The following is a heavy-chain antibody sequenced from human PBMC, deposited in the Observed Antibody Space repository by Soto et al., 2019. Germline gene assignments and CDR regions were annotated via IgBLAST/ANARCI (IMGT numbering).Heavy chain of an antibody. V-gene: IGHV3-23*01. CDR2: IAADGGST. D-gene: IGHD3-10*01. CDR3: ARKYHFGSGSYLYYFDY. Sequence: EVQLLESGGDLVQPGGSLRLSCAASGLTFSHYAMSWVRQAPGKGLEWVSTIAADGGSTYYGDSVKGRFSISRDNSKNTLFLQLNSLRAEDTAVYYCARKYHFGSGSYLYYFDYWGQGGLVTVSS. CDR1: GLTFSHYA. J-gene: IGHJ4*02.